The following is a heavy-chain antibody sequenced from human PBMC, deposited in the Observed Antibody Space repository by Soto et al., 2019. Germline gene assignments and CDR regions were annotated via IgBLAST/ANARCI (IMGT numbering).Heavy chain of an antibody. Sequence: QAQLVQSGPEVKKPGASVKVSCKASGYTFTDNQIHWLRRAPGQRLEWMGRIDPRSGDTSFAQTSRGRLTMTRDTTTDTVYMELPRLTSDDTAMYDCARKHLRAYSRWSLAPWGQGTLVTVS. V-gene: IGHV1-2*06. CDR2: IDPRSGDT. CDR3: ARKHLRAYSRWSLAP. J-gene: IGHJ5*02. D-gene: IGHD4-4*01. CDR1: GYTFTDNQ.